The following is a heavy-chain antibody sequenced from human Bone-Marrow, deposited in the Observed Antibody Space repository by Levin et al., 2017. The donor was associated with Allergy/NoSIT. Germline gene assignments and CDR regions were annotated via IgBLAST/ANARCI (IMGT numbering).Heavy chain of an antibody. J-gene: IGHJ6*02. Sequence: PGGSLRLSCAASGFTFSSYGMHWVRQAPGKGLEWVAVIWYDGSNKYYADSVKGRFTISRDNSKNTLYLQMNSLRAEDTAVYYCARGGGDIVVVPAAMPDYYYYGMDVWGQGTTVTVSS. D-gene: IGHD2-2*01. CDR2: IWYDGSNK. CDR1: GFTFSSYG. V-gene: IGHV3-33*01. CDR3: ARGGGDIVVVPAAMPDYYYYGMDV.